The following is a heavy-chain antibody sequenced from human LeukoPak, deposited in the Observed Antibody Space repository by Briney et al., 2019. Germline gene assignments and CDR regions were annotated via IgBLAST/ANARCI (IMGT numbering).Heavy chain of an antibody. CDR3: ARERGGGYGARRCYFDY. V-gene: IGHV4-34*01. D-gene: IGHD4-17*01. J-gene: IGHJ4*02. CDR2: INHSGST. Sequence: SETLSLTCAVYGGSFSGYYWSWIRQPPGKGLEWIGEINHSGSTNYNPSLKSRVTISVDTSKNQFSLKLSSVTAADTAVYYCARERGGGYGARRCYFDYWGQGTLVTVSS. CDR1: GGSFSGYY.